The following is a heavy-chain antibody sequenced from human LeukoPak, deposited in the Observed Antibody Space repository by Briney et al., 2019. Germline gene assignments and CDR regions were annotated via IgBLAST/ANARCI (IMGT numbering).Heavy chain of an antibody. D-gene: IGHD6-19*01. Sequence: PETLSLTCTVSGGSISSYYWSWIRQPPGKGLEWIGYIYYSGSTNYNPSLKSRVTISVDTSKNQFSLKLSSVTAADTAVYYCARASTVAGIDYWGQGTLVTVSS. CDR1: GGSISSYY. CDR2: IYYSGST. J-gene: IGHJ4*02. CDR3: ARASTVAGIDY. V-gene: IGHV4-59*01.